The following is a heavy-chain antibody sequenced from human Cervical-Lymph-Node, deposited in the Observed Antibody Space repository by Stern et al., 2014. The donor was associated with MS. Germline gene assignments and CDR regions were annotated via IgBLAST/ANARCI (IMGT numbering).Heavy chain of an antibody. D-gene: IGHD3-22*01. CDR1: GFTFSSYG. Sequence: QVQLVQSGGGVVQPGRSLRLSCAASGFTFSSYGMHWVRQAPGKGLEWVAVIWYDGSNKYYADSVKGRFTISRDNSKNTLYLQMNSLRAEDTAVYYCARGAPNIIDSSGSDYYYGMDVWGQGTTVTVSS. CDR3: ARGAPNIIDSSGSDYYYGMDV. J-gene: IGHJ6*02. V-gene: IGHV3-33*01. CDR2: IWYDGSNK.